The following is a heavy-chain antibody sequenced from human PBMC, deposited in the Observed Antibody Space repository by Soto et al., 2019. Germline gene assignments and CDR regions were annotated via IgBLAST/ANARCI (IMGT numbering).Heavy chain of an antibody. V-gene: IGHV3-23*01. Sequence: EVQLLGSGGGLVQPGGSLRLSCVASGFIFSNYAISWLRQGPGKGLEWVSAISGSGGSTYYADSVKGRFTISRDNSKNTVYLQMNSLRVEDSAVYYCVKERSGHSYADSWGQGTLVTVSS. CDR1: GFIFSNYA. CDR2: ISGSGGST. J-gene: IGHJ4*02. D-gene: IGHD5-18*01. CDR3: VKERSGHSYADS.